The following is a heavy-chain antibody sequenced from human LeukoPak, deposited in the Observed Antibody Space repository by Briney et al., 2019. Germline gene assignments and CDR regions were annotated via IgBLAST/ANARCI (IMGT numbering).Heavy chain of an antibody. CDR3: AKRSVAAGTSEFDY. J-gene: IGHJ4*02. V-gene: IGHV3-30*02. CDR1: GFSFSSYG. D-gene: IGHD6-13*01. Sequence: AGGSLRLSCAASGFSFSSYGMYWVRQAPGKGLEWVAFIRYDGSNKYYADSVKGRFTISRDNSKNTLYLQMNSLRAEDTAVYYCAKRSVAAGTSEFDYWGQGTLVTVSS. CDR2: IRYDGSNK.